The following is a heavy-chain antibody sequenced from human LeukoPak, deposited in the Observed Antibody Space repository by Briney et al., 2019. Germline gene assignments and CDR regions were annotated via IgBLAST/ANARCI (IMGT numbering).Heavy chain of an antibody. Sequence: GSLRLSCAASGFTFSSYSMNWVRQAPGKGLGWVSSISSSSSYIYYADSVKGRFTISRDNAKNSLYLQMNSLRAEDTAVYYCARSIRDGHNWEGYFDYWGQGTLVTVSS. J-gene: IGHJ4*02. CDR1: GFTFSSYS. D-gene: IGHD5-24*01. CDR3: ARSIRDGHNWEGYFDY. V-gene: IGHV3-21*01. CDR2: ISSSSSYI.